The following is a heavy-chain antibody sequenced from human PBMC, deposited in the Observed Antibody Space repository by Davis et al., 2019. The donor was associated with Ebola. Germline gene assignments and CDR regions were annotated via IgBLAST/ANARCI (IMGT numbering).Heavy chain of an antibody. V-gene: IGHV4-31*03. CDR2: IYSSGST. D-gene: IGHD1-26*01. Sequence: PSETLSLTCTVPGGSISNGAYYWSWIRQHPGKGLEWIGYIYSSGSTYYNPSLKSRVTISVDTSKNLFSLNRSSVTAADTDVYYCARDGRGLGAFDIWGQGTMVTVSS. CDR3: ARDGRGLGAFDI. J-gene: IGHJ3*02. CDR1: GGSISNGAYY.